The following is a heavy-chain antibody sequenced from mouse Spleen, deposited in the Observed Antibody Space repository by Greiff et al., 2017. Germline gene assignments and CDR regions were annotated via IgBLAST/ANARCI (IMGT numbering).Heavy chain of an antibody. J-gene: IGHJ2*01. CDR1: GYAFSSYW. D-gene: IGHD4-1*02. CDR2: IYPGDGDT. CDR3: AREGQLGGVYYFDY. V-gene: IGHV1-80*01. Sequence: VMLVESGAELVRPGSSVKISCKASGYAFSSYWMNWVKQRPGQGLEWIGQIYPGDGDTNYNGKFKGKATLTADKSSSTAYMQLSSLTSEDSAVYFCAREGQLGGVYYFDYWGQGTTLTVSS.